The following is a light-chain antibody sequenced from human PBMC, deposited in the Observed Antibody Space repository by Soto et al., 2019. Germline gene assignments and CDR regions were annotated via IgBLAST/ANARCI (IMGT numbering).Light chain of an antibody. CDR3: QQRYDWPLT. J-gene: IGKJ3*01. CDR1: QTVYNY. Sequence: EIVLTQSPATLSLSPGERATLSCRASQTVYNYLAWYQQRPGQAPRLLIYDASNRATGIPARFSGSGSGTDFTLTITSLEPEDLAVYFCQQRYDWPLTFGPGTKVDIK. V-gene: IGKV3-11*01. CDR2: DAS.